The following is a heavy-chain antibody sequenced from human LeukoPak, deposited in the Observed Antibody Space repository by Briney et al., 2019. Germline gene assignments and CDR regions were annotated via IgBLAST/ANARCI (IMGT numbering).Heavy chain of an antibody. V-gene: IGHV1-2*02. D-gene: IGHD5-18*01. Sequence: ASVKVSCKASGYTFTSYGISWVRQAPGQGLEWMGWINPHSGGTNYAQKFQGGVTMTRDTSITTAYMELSSLRTEDAAVYYCVKDPRRKGLVGYSYGPIDYWGQGTLVTVSS. J-gene: IGHJ4*02. CDR1: GYTFTSYG. CDR2: INPHSGGT. CDR3: VKDPRRKGLVGYSYGPIDY.